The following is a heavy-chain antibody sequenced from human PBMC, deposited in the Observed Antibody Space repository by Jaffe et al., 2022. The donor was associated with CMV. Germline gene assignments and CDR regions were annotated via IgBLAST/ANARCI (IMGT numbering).Heavy chain of an antibody. D-gene: IGHD1-26*01. Sequence: QVQLVQSGAEVKKPGASVKVSCKASGYTFISYAMHWVRQAPGQRLEWMGWINAGNGNRKYSQKFQGRVTITRDTSASTAYMELSSLRSEDTAVYYCARVSGALEAFDIWGQGTMITVSS. J-gene: IGHJ3*02. CDR3: ARVSGALEAFDI. CDR2: INAGNGNR. CDR1: GYTFISYA. V-gene: IGHV1-3*01.